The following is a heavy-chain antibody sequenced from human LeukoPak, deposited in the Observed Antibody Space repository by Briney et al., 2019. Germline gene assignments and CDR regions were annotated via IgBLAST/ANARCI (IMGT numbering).Heavy chain of an antibody. CDR3: ARYGSGFDY. J-gene: IGHJ4*02. V-gene: IGHV3-53*01. D-gene: IGHD3-10*01. CDR1: GFTVSSNY. Sequence: GGSLRLSCAASGFTVSSNYMNWVRQAPGKGLEWVSIIYSGGTTYYADSVTGRFTISRDNSKNTLYLQMNSLRAEDTAVYYCARYGSGFDYWGQGTLVTVSS. CDR2: IYSGGTT.